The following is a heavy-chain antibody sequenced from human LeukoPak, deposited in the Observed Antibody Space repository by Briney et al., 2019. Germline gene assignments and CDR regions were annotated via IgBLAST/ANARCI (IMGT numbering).Heavy chain of an antibody. CDR1: GFTFSSYS. D-gene: IGHD1-14*01. CDR2: ISSSSSYI. J-gene: IGHJ4*02. CDR3: ARSGQLARNRFDY. Sequence: GGSLRLSCAASGFTFSSYSMNWVRQAPGKGLEWVSSISSSSSYIYYADSVKGRFTISRDNAKNSLYLQMNSLRAEDTAVYYCARSGQLARNRFDYWGQGTLVTVSS. V-gene: IGHV3-21*01.